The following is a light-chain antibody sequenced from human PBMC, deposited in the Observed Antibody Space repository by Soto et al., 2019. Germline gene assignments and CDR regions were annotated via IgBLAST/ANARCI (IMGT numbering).Light chain of an antibody. Sequence: QSVLTQPPSVSAAPGQRVTISCSGSASNIGNNSVSWYQQLPGAAPKLLIYDDNNRPSGIPDRFSGSKSGTSATLGITGLQTGDEADYYCGTWDTTMSGLLFGGGTKLTVL. CDR1: ASNIGNNS. CDR3: GTWDTTMSGLL. CDR2: DDN. J-gene: IGLJ2*01. V-gene: IGLV1-51*01.